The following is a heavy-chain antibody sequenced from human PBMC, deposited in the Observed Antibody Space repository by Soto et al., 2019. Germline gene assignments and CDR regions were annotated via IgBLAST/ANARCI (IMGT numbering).Heavy chain of an antibody. CDR1: GFTFSSYS. J-gene: IGHJ4*02. Sequence: KPGGSLRLSCAASGFTFSSYSMNWVRQAPGKGLEWVSSISSSSSYIYYADSVKGRFTISRDNAKNSLYLQMNSLRAEDTAVYYCARVARLEWLLSTYYFDYWGQGTLVTVSS. V-gene: IGHV3-21*01. D-gene: IGHD3-3*01. CDR2: ISSSSSYI. CDR3: ARVARLEWLLSTYYFDY.